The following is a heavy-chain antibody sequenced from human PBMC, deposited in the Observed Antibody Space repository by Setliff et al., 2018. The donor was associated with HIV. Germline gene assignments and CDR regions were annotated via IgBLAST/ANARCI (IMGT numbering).Heavy chain of an antibody. D-gene: IGHD3-16*02. CDR3: ARRRVASEFTPGPSLDYVWGSSRYTIPYFDI. J-gene: IGHJ4*01. V-gene: IGHV4-61*02. CDR2: ISISGDT. Sequence: LSLTCTVSGGSISSSSYYWSWIRQPAGKRLEWIGRISISGDTNYNPSLKSRVAISVDTSKNQFSLILRSVTAADTAVYYCARRRVASEFTPGPSLDYVWGSSRYTIPYFDIWGQGNLVTVSS. CDR1: GGSISSSSYY.